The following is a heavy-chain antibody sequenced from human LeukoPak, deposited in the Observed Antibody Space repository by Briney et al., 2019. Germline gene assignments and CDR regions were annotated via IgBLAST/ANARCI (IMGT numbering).Heavy chain of an antibody. Sequence: GGSLRLSCAASGFTFSLYSMNWVRQAPGKGLEWISSISSSSRSMYYTDSVKGRFTISRDNAQNSLYLQMSSLRAEDTAVFYCARDSTNMDVWGKGTTVTVSS. V-gene: IGHV3-21*01. CDR2: ISSSSRSM. J-gene: IGHJ6*03. D-gene: IGHD2-2*01. CDR1: GFTFSLYS. CDR3: ARDSTNMDV.